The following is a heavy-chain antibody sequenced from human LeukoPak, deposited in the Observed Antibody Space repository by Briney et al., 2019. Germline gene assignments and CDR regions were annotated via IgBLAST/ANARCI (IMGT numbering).Heavy chain of an antibody. CDR2: IKQDGSEK. D-gene: IGHD3-16*01. CDR3: VRGGGDGYHFDC. V-gene: IGHV3-7*04. CDR1: GFTFSSYS. J-gene: IGHJ4*02. Sequence: PGRSLRLSCAASGFTFSSYSMNWVRQAPGKGLEWVANIKQDGSEKYFVDSVKGRFTISRDNAKNSLYLQMNNLRAEDTSVYYCVRGGGDGYHFDCWGQGTLVTVSS.